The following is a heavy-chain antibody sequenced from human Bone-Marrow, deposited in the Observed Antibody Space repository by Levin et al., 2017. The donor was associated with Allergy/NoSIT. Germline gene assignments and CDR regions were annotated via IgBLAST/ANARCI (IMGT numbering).Heavy chain of an antibody. CDR1: GGSFNHSY. J-gene: IGHJ4*02. D-gene: IGHD5-18*01. V-gene: IGHV4-59*08. Sequence: LSQTLSLTCSVSGGSFNHSYWSWVRQPPGKGLEWVGYIFYTGATNYNPSLKGRVAISLDMSKRQFSLKVTSVTAADTAVYYCARLGFSHDSPEVFFDYWGRGALVTVSP. CDR3: ARLGFSHDSPEVFFDY. CDR2: IFYTGAT.